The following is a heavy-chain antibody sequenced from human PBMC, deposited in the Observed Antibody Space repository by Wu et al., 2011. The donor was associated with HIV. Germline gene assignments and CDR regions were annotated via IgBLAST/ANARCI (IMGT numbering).Heavy chain of an antibody. CDR2: IIPILARP. CDR3: ATRQTPYYDVLDERVASAGENDASDI. Sequence: QVQLVQSGAEVKKPGSPVKVSCKASGGTFSNDAIGWVRQAPGQGLEWMGRIIPILARPNDAQKFQGRITISADRSASTVYLELKTLTFEDTAMYYCATRQTPYYDVLDERVASAGENDASDIWGRGAMVTVSS. CDR1: GGTFSNDA. V-gene: IGHV1-69*04. J-gene: IGHJ3*02. D-gene: IGHD3-3*01.